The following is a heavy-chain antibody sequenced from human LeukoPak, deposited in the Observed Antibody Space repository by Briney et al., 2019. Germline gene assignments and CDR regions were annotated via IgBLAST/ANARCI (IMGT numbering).Heavy chain of an antibody. CDR1: GFTFSTYW. D-gene: IGHD3-3*01. Sequence: PGGSLRLSCAASGFTFSTYWMTWVRQAPGKGLEWVANIKDDGSQKYYGDSVKGRFTISRDNAEISLYLQIDSLRAEDTAVYYCARDRGGGDFWSGYHDALDIWGKGTMVTVSS. CDR2: IKDDGSQK. CDR3: ARDRGGGDFWSGYHDALDI. J-gene: IGHJ3*02. V-gene: IGHV3-7*01.